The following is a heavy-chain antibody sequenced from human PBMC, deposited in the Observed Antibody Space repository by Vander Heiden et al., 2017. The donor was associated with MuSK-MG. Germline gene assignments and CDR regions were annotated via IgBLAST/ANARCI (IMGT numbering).Heavy chain of an antibody. V-gene: IGHV2-70*15. J-gene: IGHJ4*02. CDR2: IDWDDDE. D-gene: IGHD6-6*01. Sequence: QVTLRESGPALVKPTQTLTLTCTFSGFSLTTNGMCVSWIRQPPGKALEWLARIDWDDDEDYSTSLRARLTISKDTSKNQVVLTMTNMDPVDTATYYCARLWGGSIAPRTAFDYWGLGTLVTVSS. CDR3: ARLWGGSIAPRTAFDY. CDR1: GFSLTTNGMC.